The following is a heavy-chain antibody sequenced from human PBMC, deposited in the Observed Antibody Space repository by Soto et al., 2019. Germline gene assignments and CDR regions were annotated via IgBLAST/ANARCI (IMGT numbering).Heavy chain of an antibody. J-gene: IGHJ6*02. CDR1: GYSFTSYW. Sequence: GESLKISCKGSGYSFTSYWISWVRQMPGKGLEWMGRIDPSDSYTNYSPSFQGHVTISADKSISTAYLQWSSLKASDTAMYYCARHYYGSGSSNYGMDVWGQGTTVTV. D-gene: IGHD3-10*01. V-gene: IGHV5-10-1*01. CDR2: IDPSDSYT. CDR3: ARHYYGSGSSNYGMDV.